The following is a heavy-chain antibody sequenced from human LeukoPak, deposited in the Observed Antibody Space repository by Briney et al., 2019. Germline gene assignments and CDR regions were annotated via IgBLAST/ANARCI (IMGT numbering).Heavy chain of an antibody. V-gene: IGHV3-74*01. J-gene: IGHJ4*02. CDR1: GFTFSSYW. CDR3: ARVPSRGGSYYRYFDY. D-gene: IGHD1-26*01. Sequence: GGSLRLSCAASGFTFSSYWMHWVRQAPGRGLVWVSRINSEGSSTSYADSVKGRFTISRDNAKNTLYLQMNSLRAEDTAVYYCARVPSRGGSYYRYFDYWGQGTLVTVSS. CDR2: INSEGSST.